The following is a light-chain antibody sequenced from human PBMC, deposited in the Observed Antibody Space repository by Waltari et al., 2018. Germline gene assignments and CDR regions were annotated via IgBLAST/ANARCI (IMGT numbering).Light chain of an antibody. Sequence: DIVVTQSPLSLPVTPAEPASISCRSSQSLRHRNGNNYLDWYLQKPGQSPQLLIYLGSNRASGVPDRFSGSGSGTDFTLRISRVEAEDVGVYYCMQSLQTLWTFGPGTKVEIK. J-gene: IGKJ1*01. V-gene: IGKV2-28*01. CDR3: MQSLQTLWT. CDR2: LGS. CDR1: QSLRHRNGNNY.